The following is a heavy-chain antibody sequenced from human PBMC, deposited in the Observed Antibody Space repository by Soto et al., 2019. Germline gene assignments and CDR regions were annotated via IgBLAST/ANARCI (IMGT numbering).Heavy chain of an antibody. V-gene: IGHV1-18*01. CDR2: ISAYNGKR. Sequence: QGTLLQSGDEVKTPGASVRVSCRASGYPFTSYGISWVRQAPGQGLEWVAGISAYNGKRDTAQKLQGRVTMTLDTSTDTAHMELGDLTSADTAVYYCARGRIVASIHDAFEIWGQGTKVTVSS. J-gene: IGHJ3*02. D-gene: IGHD5-12*01. CDR1: GYPFTSYG. CDR3: ARGRIVASIHDAFEI.